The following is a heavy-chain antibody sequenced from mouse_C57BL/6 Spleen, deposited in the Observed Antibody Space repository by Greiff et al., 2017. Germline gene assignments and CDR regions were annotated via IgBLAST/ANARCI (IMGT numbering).Heavy chain of an antibody. V-gene: IGHV1-72*01. CDR3: ARYYGNPAWFAY. CDR1: GYTFTSYW. CDR2: IDPNSGGT. J-gene: IGHJ3*01. D-gene: IGHD2-1*01. Sequence: VQLQQPGAELVKPGASVKLSCKASGYTFTSYWMHWVKQRPGRGLEWIGRIDPNSGGTKYNEKFKSKATLTVDKPSSTAYMQLSSLTSEVAAVYYCARYYGNPAWFAYWGQGTLVTVSA.